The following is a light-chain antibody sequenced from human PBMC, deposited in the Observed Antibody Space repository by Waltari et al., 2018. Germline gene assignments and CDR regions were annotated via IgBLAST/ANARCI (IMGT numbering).Light chain of an antibody. CDR1: SSDVGANNF. V-gene: IGLV2-23*02. CDR3: CSYTSIGPVL. CDR2: EVT. Sequence: QSALTQPASVSGSPGQSIAISCIGTSSDVGANNFLSWYQQHPGRAPKLMIHEVTKRPSGVSTSFSGSKSGNTAYLTISGLQAEDEADYYCCSYTSIGPVLIGGGTKVTVL. J-gene: IGLJ2*01.